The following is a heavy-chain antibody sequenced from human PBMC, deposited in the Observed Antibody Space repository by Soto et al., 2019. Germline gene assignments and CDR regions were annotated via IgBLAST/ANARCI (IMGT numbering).Heavy chain of an antibody. J-gene: IGHJ4*02. D-gene: IGHD3-22*01. CDR3: ARLSFRHYHDSSGPQIPVGS. CDR1: GYSFSNYA. Sequence: QLQLVESGGGVVQSGRSLRLSCAVSAASGYSFSNYAMHWARQAPGRGLEWVAVISYDGNTKYYADSVTGRFTISRDNSKSTLYLQMNSLKPEDTAAYYCARLSFRHYHDSSGPQIPVGSWGQGTLVSVSS. CDR2: ISYDGNTK. V-gene: IGHV3-30-3*01.